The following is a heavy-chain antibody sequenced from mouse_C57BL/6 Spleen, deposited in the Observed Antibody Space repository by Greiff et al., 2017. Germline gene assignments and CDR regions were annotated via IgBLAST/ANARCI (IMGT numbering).Heavy chain of an antibody. D-gene: IGHD2-1*01. CDR3: ANYGNSYWYFDV. CDR1: GYAFSSYW. Sequence: QVQLKESGAELVKPGASVKISCKASGYAFSSYWMNWVKQRPGKGLEWIGQIYPGDGDTNYNGKFKGKATLTADKSSSTAYMQLSSLTSEDSAVYFCANYGNSYWYFDVWGTGTTVTVSS. CDR2: IYPGDGDT. V-gene: IGHV1-80*01. J-gene: IGHJ1*03.